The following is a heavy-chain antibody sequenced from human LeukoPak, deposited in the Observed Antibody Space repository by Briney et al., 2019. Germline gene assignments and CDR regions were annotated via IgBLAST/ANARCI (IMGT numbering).Heavy chain of an antibody. Sequence: GGSLRLSCAASGFTFSSYSMNWVRQAPGKGLEWVSSISSSSSYIYYADSVKGRFTISRDNSKNTVYLQMNSLRAEDTAIYYCAKTPDHRGYFAAFDYWGQGTLVTVSS. CDR3: AKTPDHRGYFAAFDY. CDR2: ISSSSSYI. V-gene: IGHV3-21*04. CDR1: GFTFSSYS. D-gene: IGHD3-22*01. J-gene: IGHJ4*02.